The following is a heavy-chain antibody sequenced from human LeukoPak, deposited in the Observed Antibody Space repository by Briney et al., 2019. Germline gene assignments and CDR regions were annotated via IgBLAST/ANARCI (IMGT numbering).Heavy chain of an antibody. V-gene: IGHV3-11*01. D-gene: IGHD3-10*01. CDR2: ISSTGGST. Sequence: GGSLRLSCAASEFTFSDYYMSWIRQAPGKGLEWVSYISSTGGSTYYADSVKGRFTISRDNAKNSLYLQMNSLRAEDTAVYYCASFGSGGWYFDYWGQGTLVTVSS. CDR1: EFTFSDYY. CDR3: ASFGSGGWYFDY. J-gene: IGHJ4*02.